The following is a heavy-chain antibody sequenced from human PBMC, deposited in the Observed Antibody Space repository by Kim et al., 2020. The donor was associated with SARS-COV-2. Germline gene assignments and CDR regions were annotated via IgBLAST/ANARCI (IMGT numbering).Heavy chain of an antibody. D-gene: IGHD1-26*01. Sequence: GGSLRLSCAGSGFTFSSYAMNWVRQAPGKGLEWVSGLSGSGTTTYYADSVKGRFTISRDNSKNTLYLQMNSLRAEDTAIYYCAKSRTNTGSYCSDYWGQGTLVTVSS. J-gene: IGHJ4*02. CDR2: LSGSGTTT. V-gene: IGHV3-23*01. CDR3: AKSRTNTGSYCSDY. CDR1: GFTFSSYA.